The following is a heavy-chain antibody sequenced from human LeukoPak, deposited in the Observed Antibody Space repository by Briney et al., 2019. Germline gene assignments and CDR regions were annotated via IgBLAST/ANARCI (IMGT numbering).Heavy chain of an antibody. V-gene: IGHV1-69-2*01. J-gene: IGHJ4*02. D-gene: IGHD6-6*01. Sequence: GASVKISCKASGYTFTDYYMHWVQQAPGKGLEWMGRVDPEDGETIYAEKFQGRVTITADTSTDTAYMELSSLRSEDTAVYYCATLYSSSSYYFDYWGQGTLVTVSS. CDR1: GYTFTDYY. CDR3: ATLYSSSSYYFDY. CDR2: VDPEDGET.